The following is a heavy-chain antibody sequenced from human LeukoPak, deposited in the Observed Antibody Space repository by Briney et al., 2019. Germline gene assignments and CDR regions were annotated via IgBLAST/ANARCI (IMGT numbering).Heavy chain of an antibody. D-gene: IGHD5-18*01. CDR3: ATGTATVTWLDY. CDR1: GYTLTELS. V-gene: IGHV1-24*01. CDR2: FDPEDGET. J-gene: IGHJ4*02. Sequence: ASVKVSCKVSGYTLTELSMHWVRQAPGKGLEWMGGFDPEDGETIYAQKFQGRDTMTEDTSTDTAYMELSSLRSEDTAVYYCATGTATVTWLDYWGQGTLVTVSS.